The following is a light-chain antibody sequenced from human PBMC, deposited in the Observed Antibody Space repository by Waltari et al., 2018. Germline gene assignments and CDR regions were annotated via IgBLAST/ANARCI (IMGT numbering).Light chain of an antibody. V-gene: IGLV2-14*03. Sequence: QSALTQAASVSGSPGHSITLPSTGTSSDVGAYQSFPWYQQHPAKTPKVLIYDVTNRPSGVSNRFSGSKSGNTASLTISGLQAEDEADYYCSAYTRSGTYVFGTGTKVTVL. CDR1: SSDVGAYQS. CDR2: DVT. CDR3: SAYTRSGTYV. J-gene: IGLJ1*01.